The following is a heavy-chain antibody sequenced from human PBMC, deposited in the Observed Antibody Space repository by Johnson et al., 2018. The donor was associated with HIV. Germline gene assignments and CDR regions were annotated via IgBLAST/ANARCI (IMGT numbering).Heavy chain of an antibody. CDR3: ARVSRLGDIAVLSDAFDT. D-gene: IGHD6-19*01. Sequence: VQLVESGGGLVQPGGSPRLSCAASQFTFSSYYMNCVRQAPGKGLELVSYISSSGSTIYYADSVKGRFTISRDNAKNSLYLQMNSLRVEDTALYYCARVSRLGDIAVLSDAFDTWGQGTMVTVSS. J-gene: IGHJ3*02. V-gene: IGHV3-48*03. CDR2: ISSSGSTI. CDR1: QFTFSSYY.